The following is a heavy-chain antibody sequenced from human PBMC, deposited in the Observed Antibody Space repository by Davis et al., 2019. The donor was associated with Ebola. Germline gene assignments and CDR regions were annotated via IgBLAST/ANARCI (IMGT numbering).Heavy chain of an antibody. D-gene: IGHD3-3*01. CDR3: AGANYDFWSGYFPYGMDV. V-gene: IGHV3-33*01. CDR2: IWYDGSNK. J-gene: IGHJ6*02. CDR1: GFTFSSYG. Sequence: GESLKISCAASGFTFSSYGMHWVRQAPGKGLEWVAVIWYDGSNKYYADSVKGRFTISRDNSKNTLYLQMNSLRAEDTAVYYCAGANYDFWSGYFPYGMDVWGQGTTVTVSS.